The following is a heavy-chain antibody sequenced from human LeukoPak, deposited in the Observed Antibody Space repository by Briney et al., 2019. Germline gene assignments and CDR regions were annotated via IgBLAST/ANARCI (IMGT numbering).Heavy chain of an antibody. Sequence: SGPTLVNPTQTLTLTCTFSGFSLSTSGVGVGWIRQPPGKALEWLALIYWNDDKRYSPSLKGRLTITKDTSKNQVVLTMTNMDPVDTATYYCAHRLGGPLRWGFDYWGQGTLVTVSS. V-gene: IGHV2-5*01. D-gene: IGHD3-16*01. CDR3: AHRLGGPLRWGFDY. CDR2: IYWNDDK. J-gene: IGHJ4*02. CDR1: GFSLSTSGVG.